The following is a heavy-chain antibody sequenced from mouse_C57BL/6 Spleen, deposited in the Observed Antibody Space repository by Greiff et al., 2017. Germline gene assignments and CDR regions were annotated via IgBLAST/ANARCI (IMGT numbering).Heavy chain of an antibody. V-gene: IGHV1-5*01. CDR1: GYTFTSYW. D-gene: IGHD2-12*01. CDR3: TREVTWAWFAY. CDR2: IYPGNSDT. Sequence: EVQLQQSGTVLARPGASVKMSCKTSGYTFTSYWMHWVKQRPGQGLEWIGAIYPGNSDTSYNQKYKGKAKMTAVTSASTAYMELSSLTNEESAVYYCTREVTWAWFAYWGQGTLVTVAA. J-gene: IGHJ3*01.